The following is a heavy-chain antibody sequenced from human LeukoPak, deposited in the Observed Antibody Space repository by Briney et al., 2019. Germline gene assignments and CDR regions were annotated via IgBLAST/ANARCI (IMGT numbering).Heavy chain of an antibody. Sequence: GGSLRLSCAASGFTFSSYGMHWVRQAPGKGLEWVAVISYDGSNKYYADSVKGRFTISRDNSKNTLYLQMNSLRAEDTAVYYCARELASGSYFYYYYGMDVWGQGTTVTVSS. D-gene: IGHD1-26*01. CDR2: ISYDGSNK. CDR1: GFTFSSYG. V-gene: IGHV3-30*03. J-gene: IGHJ6*02. CDR3: ARELASGSYFYYYYGMDV.